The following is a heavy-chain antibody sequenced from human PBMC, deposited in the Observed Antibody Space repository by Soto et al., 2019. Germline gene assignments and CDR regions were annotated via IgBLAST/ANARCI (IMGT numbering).Heavy chain of an antibody. CDR2: ISYDGSNK. V-gene: IGHV3-30*18. CDR1: GFTFSSYG. J-gene: IGHJ4*02. Sequence: GGSLRLSCAASGFTFSSYGMHWVRQAPGKGLEWVAVISYDGSNKYYAGSVKGRFTISRDNSKNTLYLQMNSLRAEDTAVYYCAKDRGGIKVPFDYWGQGTLVTVS. CDR3: AKDRGGIKVPFDY. D-gene: IGHD3-10*01.